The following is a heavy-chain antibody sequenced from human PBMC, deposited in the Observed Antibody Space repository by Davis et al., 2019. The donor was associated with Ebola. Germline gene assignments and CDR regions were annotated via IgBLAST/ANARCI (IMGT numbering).Heavy chain of an antibody. CDR3: AKGGPIAAAGSHYGMDV. V-gene: IGHV1-2*06. D-gene: IGHD6-13*01. J-gene: IGHJ6*04. CDR2: INPNSGGT. Sequence: ASVKVSCKASGYTFTGYYMHWVRQAPGQGLEWIGRINPNSGGTNYAQKFQGRVTMTRDTSITTAYMELARVTSDDTAIYFCAKGGPIAAAGSHYGMDVWGKGTTVTVSS. CDR1: GYTFTGYY.